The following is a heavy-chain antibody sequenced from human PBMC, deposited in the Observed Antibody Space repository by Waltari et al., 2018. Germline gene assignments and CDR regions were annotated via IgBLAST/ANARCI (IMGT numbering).Heavy chain of an antibody. D-gene: IGHD3-22*01. CDR2: ISYDGSNK. CDR1: GFTFSSYA. Sequence: QVQLVESGGGVVQPGRSLRLSCAASGFTFSSYAMHWVRQAPGKGLEWVAVISYDGSNKYYADSVKGRLTISRDNSKNTLYLQMNSLRAEDTAVYYCARDLSGYHFDYWGQGTLVTVSS. V-gene: IGHV3-30-3*01. CDR3: ARDLSGYHFDY. J-gene: IGHJ4*02.